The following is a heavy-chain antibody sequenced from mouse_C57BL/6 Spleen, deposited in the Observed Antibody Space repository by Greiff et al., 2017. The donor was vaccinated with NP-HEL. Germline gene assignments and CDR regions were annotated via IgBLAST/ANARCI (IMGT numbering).Heavy chain of an antibody. CDR2: IYPGDGDT. D-gene: IGHD4-1*01. Sequence: VQLQQSGPELVKPGASVKISCKASGYAFSSSWMNWVKQRPGKGLEWIGRIYPGDGDTNYNGKFKGKATLTADKSSSTAYMQLSSLTSEDSAVCFCAREGDWDALDYWGQGTTLTVSS. CDR1: GYAFSSSW. CDR3: AREGDWDALDY. J-gene: IGHJ2*01. V-gene: IGHV1-82*01.